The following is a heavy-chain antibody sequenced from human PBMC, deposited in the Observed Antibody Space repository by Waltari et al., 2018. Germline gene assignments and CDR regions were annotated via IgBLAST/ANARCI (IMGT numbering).Heavy chain of an antibody. CDR1: GFTFSNAW. CDR2: IKSKTDGGTT. Sequence: EVQLVESGGGLVKPGGSLRLSCAASGFTFSNAWMSWVRQAHGKGLEWVGRIKSKTDGGTTDYAAPVKGRFTISRDDSKNTLYLQMNSLKTEDTAVYYCTTDYYDSSGYWVQHWGQGTLVTVSS. CDR3: TTDYYDSSGYWVQH. D-gene: IGHD3-22*01. V-gene: IGHV3-15*01. J-gene: IGHJ1*01.